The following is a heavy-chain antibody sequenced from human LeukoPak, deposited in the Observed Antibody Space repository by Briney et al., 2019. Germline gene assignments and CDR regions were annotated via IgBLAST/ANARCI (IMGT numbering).Heavy chain of an antibody. Sequence: GRSLRLSCAASGFTFSSYAMHWVRQAPGKGLEWVAVISYDGSNKYYADSVKGRFTISRDNSKNTLYLQMNSLRAEDTAVYYCARALYSSSWTLDYLGQGTLVTVCS. V-gene: IGHV3-30*01. J-gene: IGHJ4*02. CDR1: GFTFSSYA. CDR3: ARALYSSSWTLDY. D-gene: IGHD6-13*01. CDR2: ISYDGSNK.